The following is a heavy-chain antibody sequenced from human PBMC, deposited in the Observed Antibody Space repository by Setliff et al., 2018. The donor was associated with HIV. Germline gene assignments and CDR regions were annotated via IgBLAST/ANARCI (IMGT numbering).Heavy chain of an antibody. D-gene: IGHD3-10*01. Sequence: GASVKVSCKASGYTFTSLAMNWVRQAPGQGLEWMGWINTNTGNATDAQGFTGRFVFHLDTSVSTAYLQISSLKAEDAAVYYCARDCYYGSGSFPQQIFDYWGQGTLVTVSS. V-gene: IGHV7-4-1*02. J-gene: IGHJ4*02. CDR1: GYTFTSLA. CDR2: INTNTGNA. CDR3: ARDCYYGSGSFPQQIFDY.